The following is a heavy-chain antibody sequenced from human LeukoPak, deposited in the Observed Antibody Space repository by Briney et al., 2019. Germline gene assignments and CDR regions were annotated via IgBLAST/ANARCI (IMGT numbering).Heavy chain of an antibody. Sequence: PGGSLRLSCAASGFTFSSYGMHWVRQAPGKGLEWVAFIRYDGSNEYYAESVKGRFTISRDNSKNTMYLQTNSLRAEDTAVYYCAKDPTQYYSGSGSSSWFDPWGQGTLVTVSS. CDR2: IRYDGSNE. CDR1: GFTFSSYG. V-gene: IGHV3-30*02. D-gene: IGHD3-10*01. J-gene: IGHJ5*02. CDR3: AKDPTQYYSGSGSSSWFDP.